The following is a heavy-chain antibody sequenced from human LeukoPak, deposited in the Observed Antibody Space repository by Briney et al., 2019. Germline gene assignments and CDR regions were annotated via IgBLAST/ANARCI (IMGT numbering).Heavy chain of an antibody. CDR1: GYSISSGYY. V-gene: IGHV4-38-2*02. CDR3: ARVPSGYDPNWFDP. Sequence: PSETLSLTCTVSGYSISSGYYWGWIRQPPGRGLESIGTIYHRGTTYYNPSLKSRVTISLDTSKNQFSLKVNSVTAADTAVYFCARVPSGYDPNWFDPWGQGTLVTVSS. D-gene: IGHD5-12*01. CDR2: IYHRGTT. J-gene: IGHJ5*02.